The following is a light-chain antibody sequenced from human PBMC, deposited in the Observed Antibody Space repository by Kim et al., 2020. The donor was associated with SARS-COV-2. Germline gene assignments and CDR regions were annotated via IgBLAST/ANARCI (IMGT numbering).Light chain of an antibody. J-gene: IGLJ2*01. CDR3: CSYAGSRRV. CDR1: SSDVGGYNY. Sequence: PGQSVTISCTGTSSDVGGYNYVSWYQQHPGKAPKLMIYDVSKRPSGVPDRFSGSKSGNTASLTISGLQAEDEADYYCCSYAGSRRVFGGGTQLTVL. CDR2: DVS. V-gene: IGLV2-11*01.